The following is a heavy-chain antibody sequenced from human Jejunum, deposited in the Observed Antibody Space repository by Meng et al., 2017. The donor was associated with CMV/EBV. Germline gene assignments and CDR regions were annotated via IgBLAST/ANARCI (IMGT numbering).Heavy chain of an antibody. CDR2: KNHSWSP. CDR1: RGPISRGEYY. Sequence: VSRGPISRGEYYWSWVREPPGKGLEWLRYKNHSWSPYYSPSLKSRVIISVDTSNNQFSLKLNSVTAADTAVYFCAAYSTGRSSDPWGQGTRVTVSS. J-gene: IGHJ5*02. CDR3: AAYSTGRSSDP. V-gene: IGHV4-30-4*08. D-gene: IGHD6-19*01.